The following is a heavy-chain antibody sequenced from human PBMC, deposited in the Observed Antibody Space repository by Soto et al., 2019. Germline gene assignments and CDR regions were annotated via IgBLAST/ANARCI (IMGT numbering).Heavy chain of an antibody. Sequence: GGSLRLSCVGSEFTFSNYEMNWVRQSPGKGLEWVSYISYTGSTIYYADSVRGRFTISRDNSKNSLYLQMNSLRAEDTAVYYCARGLRNYYDRSGLHYWGQGTLVTVSS. CDR2: ISYTGSTI. V-gene: IGHV3-48*03. CDR3: ARGLRNYYDRSGLHY. J-gene: IGHJ4*02. CDR1: EFTFSNYE. D-gene: IGHD3-22*01.